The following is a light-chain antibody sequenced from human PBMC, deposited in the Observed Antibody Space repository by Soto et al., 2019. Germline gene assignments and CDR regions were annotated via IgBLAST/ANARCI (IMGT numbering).Light chain of an antibody. CDR2: DAS. J-gene: IGKJ1*01. CDR3: QQYNSYSGM. Sequence: DIQVTQSRTTLSGSVGDRVTITCRASQTISTWMAWYQQKPGKAPKLLVYDASTLQSGVASRFSGNGSGTEFTLTISGLQPDDFESYYCQQYNSYSGMCGQGTKVDIK. CDR1: QTISTW. V-gene: IGKV1-5*01.